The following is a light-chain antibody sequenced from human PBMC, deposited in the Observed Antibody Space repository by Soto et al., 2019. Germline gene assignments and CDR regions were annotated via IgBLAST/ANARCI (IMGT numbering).Light chain of an antibody. Sequence: DIPMTQSPSSLSASVGDRVTITCRASQGISHHLAWFQQKPGKAPKSLMYAASNLQSGVPSRFSGSGSGTDFTLTISSLQPEDFATYYCQQYNSYPLTIGGGTKVEIK. CDR2: AAS. CDR1: QGISHH. J-gene: IGKJ4*01. V-gene: IGKV1-16*01. CDR3: QQYNSYPLT.